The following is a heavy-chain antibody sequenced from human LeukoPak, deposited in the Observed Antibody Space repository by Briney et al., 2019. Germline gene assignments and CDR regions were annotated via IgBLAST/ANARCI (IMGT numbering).Heavy chain of an antibody. CDR2: INPSGGST. CDR3: ARGPGGYYDSSGLYYFDY. CDR1: GYTFTSYY. V-gene: IGHV1-46*03. Sequence: ASVKVSCKASGYTFTSYYMHWVRQAPGQGLGWMGIINPSGGSTSYAQKFQGRVTMTRDTSTSTVYMELSSLRSEDTAVYYCARGPGGYYDSSGLYYFDYWGQGTLVTVSS. J-gene: IGHJ4*02. D-gene: IGHD3-22*01.